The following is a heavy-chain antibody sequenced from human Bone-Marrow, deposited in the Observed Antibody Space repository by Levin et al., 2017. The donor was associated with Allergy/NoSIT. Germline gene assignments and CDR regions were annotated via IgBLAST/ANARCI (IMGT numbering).Heavy chain of an antibody. CDR3: ARGIEDLLPYNWFDP. J-gene: IGHJ5*02. CDR1: GFTFTSHY. Sequence: ASVKVSCKASGFTFTSHYIHWVRQAPGQEPEWMGLINPSGGATTYARNFEDRVTMTSDTSTTTVYLELRRLNSGDTAVYYCARGIEDLLPYNWFDPWGQGTLVTVSS. CDR2: INPSGGAT. V-gene: IGHV1-46*01. D-gene: IGHD1-26*01.